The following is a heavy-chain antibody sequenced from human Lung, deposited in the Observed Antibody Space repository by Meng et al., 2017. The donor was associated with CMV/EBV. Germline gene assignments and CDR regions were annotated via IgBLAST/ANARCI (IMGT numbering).Heavy chain of an antibody. CDR1: GGSIGSGGYY. D-gene: IGHD5-24*01. CDR2: IYYTGST. J-gene: IGHJ4*02. CDR3: AREAGRDGYATPKFDY. V-gene: IGHV4-31*03. Sequence: VQPTASGPGLGKPSQTLPLPCTVAGGSIGSGGYYWSWIRQHPGKGLEWIGYIYYTGSTFYNPSLKSRVTISVDTSKNQFSLKLIPATAADTAVYYCAREAGRDGYATPKFDYWGQGTLVTVSS.